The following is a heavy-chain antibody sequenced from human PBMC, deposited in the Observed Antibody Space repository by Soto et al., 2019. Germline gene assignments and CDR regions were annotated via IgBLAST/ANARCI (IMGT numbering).Heavy chain of an antibody. CDR2: IYYSGST. Sequence: SETLSLTCTVSGGSISSYYWSWIRQPPGKGLEWIGYIYYSGSTNYNPSLKSRVTISVDTSKNQFSLKLSSVTAADTAVYYCARGIRYQRGGDMDVWGKGTTVTVSS. J-gene: IGHJ6*03. D-gene: IGHD3-9*01. CDR1: GGSISSYY. V-gene: IGHV4-59*01. CDR3: ARGIRYQRGGDMDV.